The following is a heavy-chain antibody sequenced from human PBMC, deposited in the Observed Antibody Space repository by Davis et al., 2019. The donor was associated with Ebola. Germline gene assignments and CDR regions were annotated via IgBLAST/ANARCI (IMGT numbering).Heavy chain of an antibody. CDR3: ARVGGDDYGDY. J-gene: IGHJ4*02. D-gene: IGHD3-16*01. V-gene: IGHV1-46*01. CDR2: INPSGGST. Sequence: ASVNVSCKASGYTFTSYYMHWVRQAPGQGLEWMGIINPSGGSTSYAQKFQGRVTMTRDTSTSTVYMELSSLRSEDTAVYYCARVGGDDYGDYWGQGTLVTVSS. CDR1: GYTFTSYY.